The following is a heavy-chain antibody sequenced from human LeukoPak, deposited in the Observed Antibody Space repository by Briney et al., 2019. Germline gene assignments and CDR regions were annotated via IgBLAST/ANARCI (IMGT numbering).Heavy chain of an antibody. Sequence: SQTLSLTCTVSGGSISSGGHYWSWIRQHPGKGLEWIGYIYDSGSTYYNPSLKSRVAMSVDTSKNQFSLNLSSVTAADTAVYYCARGPTVTTDYWGQGTLVTVSP. D-gene: IGHD4-17*01. CDR2: IYDSGST. CDR1: GGSISSGGHY. V-gene: IGHV4-31*03. J-gene: IGHJ4*02. CDR3: ARGPTVTTDY.